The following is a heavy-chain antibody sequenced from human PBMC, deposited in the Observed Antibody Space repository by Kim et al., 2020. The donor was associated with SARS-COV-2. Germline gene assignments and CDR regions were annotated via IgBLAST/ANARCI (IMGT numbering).Heavy chain of an antibody. CDR2: IWYDGSNK. J-gene: IGHJ3*02. CDR3: ARDRGGSSWYGSDAFDI. CDR1: GFTFSSYG. Sequence: GGSLRLSCAASGFTFSSYGMHWVRQAPGKGLEWVAVIWYDGSNKYYADSVKGRFTISRDNSKNTLYLQMNSLRAEDTAVYYCARDRGGSSWYGSDAFDIWGQGTMVTVSS. D-gene: IGHD6-13*01. V-gene: IGHV3-33*01.